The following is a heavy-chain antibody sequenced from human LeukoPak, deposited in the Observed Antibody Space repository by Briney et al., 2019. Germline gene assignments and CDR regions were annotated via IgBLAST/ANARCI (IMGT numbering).Heavy chain of an antibody. CDR3: ARASIAARTVAWFDP. D-gene: IGHD6-6*01. CDR1: GGSISSYY. CDR2: IYYSGST. J-gene: IGHJ5*02. V-gene: IGHV4-59*12. Sequence: MTSETLSLTCTVSGGSISSYYWSWIRQPPGKGLEWIGYIYYSGSTNYNPSLKSRVTISVDTSKNQFSLKLSSVTAADTAVYYCARASIAARTVAWFDPWGQGTLVTVSS.